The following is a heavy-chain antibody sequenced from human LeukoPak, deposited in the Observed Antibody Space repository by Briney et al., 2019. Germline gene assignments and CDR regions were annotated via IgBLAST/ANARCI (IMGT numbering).Heavy chain of an antibody. CDR1: GGSISSYY. V-gene: IGHV4-59*01. D-gene: IGHD3-9*01. CDR3: AREPGYSGSFDY. J-gene: IGHJ4*02. CDR2: INYSGST. Sequence: PSETLSLTCTVSGGSISSYYWSWIRQPPGKGLERTGYINYSGSTNYNPSLKSRVTMSVDTSKNQFSLKLSSVTAADTAMYYCAREPGYSGSFDYWGQGTLVTVSS.